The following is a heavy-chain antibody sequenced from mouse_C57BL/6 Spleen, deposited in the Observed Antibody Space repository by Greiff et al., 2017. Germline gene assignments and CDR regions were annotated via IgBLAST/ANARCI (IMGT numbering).Heavy chain of an antibody. CDR3: ARYNTTVED. J-gene: IGHJ2*01. D-gene: IGHD1-1*01. CDR2: IHPNSGST. CDR1: GYTFTSYW. V-gene: IGHV1-64*01. Sequence: QVQLQQPGAELVKPGASVKLSCKASGYTFTSYWMHWVKQRPGQGLEWIGMIHPNSGSTNYNEKFKSKATLTVDKSSSTAYIQLSSLTSEDSAVYYCARYNTTVEDWGQGTTLTVSS.